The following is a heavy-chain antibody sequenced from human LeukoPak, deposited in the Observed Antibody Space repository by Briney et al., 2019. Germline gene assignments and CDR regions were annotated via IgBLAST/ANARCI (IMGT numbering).Heavy chain of an antibody. V-gene: IGHV3-48*01. Sequence: GGSLRLSCAASGFTFSSYSMNWVRQAPGKGLEWVSYISSSSSTIYYADSVKGRSTISRDNAKNSLYLQMNSLRAEDTAVYYCARDPGTHGSYRFDPWGQGTVVTVSS. CDR1: GFTFSSYS. J-gene: IGHJ5*02. D-gene: IGHD1-26*01. CDR2: ISSSSSTI. CDR3: ARDPGTHGSYRFDP.